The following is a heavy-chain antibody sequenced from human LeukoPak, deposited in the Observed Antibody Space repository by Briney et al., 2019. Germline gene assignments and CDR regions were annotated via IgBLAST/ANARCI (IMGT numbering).Heavy chain of an antibody. D-gene: IGHD2-2*01. V-gene: IGHV1-69*05. CDR2: IIPIFGTA. CDR1: GGTFSSYA. J-gene: IGHJ4*02. Sequence: SVKVSCKASGGTFSSYAISWVRQAPGQGLEWMGGIIPIFGTANYAQKFQGRVTITTDESTSTAYMELSSLRSEDTAVYYCARDDPYEPTSFDYWGQGTLVTVSS. CDR3: ARDDPYEPTSFDY.